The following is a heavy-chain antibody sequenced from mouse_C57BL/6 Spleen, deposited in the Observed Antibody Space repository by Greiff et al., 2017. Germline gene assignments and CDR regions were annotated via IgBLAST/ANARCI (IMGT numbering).Heavy chain of an antibody. CDR2: IYPGSGST. D-gene: IGHD2-10*02. CDR3: ARGGSSKEGYFDY. Sequence: VKLQQPGAELVKPGASVKMSCKASGYTFTSYWITWVKQRPGQGLEWIGDIYPGSGSTNYNEKFKSKATLTVDTSSSTAYMQLSSRTSEDSAVXYCARGGSSKEGYFDYWGQGTTLTVSS. V-gene: IGHV1-55*01. J-gene: IGHJ2*01. CDR1: GYTFTSYW.